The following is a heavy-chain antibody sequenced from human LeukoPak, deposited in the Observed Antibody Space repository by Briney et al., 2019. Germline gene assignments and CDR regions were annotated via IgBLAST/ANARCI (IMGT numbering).Heavy chain of an antibody. D-gene: IGHD4-17*01. V-gene: IGHV4-34*01. CDR2: INHSGST. J-gene: IGHJ4*02. CDR1: GGSFSGYY. CDR3: ARGDDYGDWYFDY. Sequence: SETLSLTCAVCGGSFSGYYWSWIRQPPGKGLEWIGEINHSGSTNYNPSLKSRVTISVDTSKNQFSLKLSSVTAADTAVYYCARGDDYGDWYFDYWGQGTLVTVSS.